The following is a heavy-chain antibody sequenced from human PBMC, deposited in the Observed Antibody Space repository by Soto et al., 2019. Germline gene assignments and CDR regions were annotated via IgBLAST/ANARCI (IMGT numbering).Heavy chain of an antibody. J-gene: IGHJ3*02. D-gene: IGHD1-26*01. CDR2: IYPGDSDN. V-gene: IGHV5-51*01. CDR1: GYSFTSYW. Sequence: PGESLKISCKGSGYSFTSYWIGWVRQMPGKGLEWMGIIYPGDSDNRYSPSFQGQVTISADKSISTAYLQWSSLKASDTAMYYWARNPTYGGGATDIWGQGTMITVSS. CDR3: ARNPTYGGGATDI.